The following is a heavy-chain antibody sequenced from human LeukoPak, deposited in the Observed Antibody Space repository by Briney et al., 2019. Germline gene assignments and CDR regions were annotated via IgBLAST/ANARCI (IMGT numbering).Heavy chain of an antibody. CDR2: TYYSGST. D-gene: IGHD3-22*01. V-gene: IGHV4-39*01. J-gene: IGHJ4*02. CDR3: ARQEYFYDRSGYYPDY. CDR1: GGSLSSSSYY. Sequence: SETLSLTCTVSGGSLSSSSYYWGWIRQPPGKGLEWVGSTYYSGSTYYNPSLKSRVTISVYTSKNQFSLKLSSVTAADTAVYYCARQEYFYDRSGYYPDYWGQGTLVTVSS.